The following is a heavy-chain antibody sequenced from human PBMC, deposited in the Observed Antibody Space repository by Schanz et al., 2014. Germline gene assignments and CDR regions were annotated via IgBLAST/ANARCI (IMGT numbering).Heavy chain of an antibody. V-gene: IGHV1-69*04. CDR1: GYIFIGYY. J-gene: IGHJ4*02. Sequence: QVQLVQSWAEVKGPGASVKVSCKASGYIFIGYYIHWVRQAPGQGLEWMGRIIPILGIANYAQKFQGRVTITADRSTSTAYMELSSLRSEDTAVYYCARGYGDSPTDFWGQGTLVTVSS. CDR3: ARGYGDSPTDF. D-gene: IGHD4-17*01. CDR2: IIPILGIA.